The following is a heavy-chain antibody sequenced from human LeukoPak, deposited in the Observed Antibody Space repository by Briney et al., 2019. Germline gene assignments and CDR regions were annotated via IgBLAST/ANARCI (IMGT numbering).Heavy chain of an antibody. V-gene: IGHV3-73*01. D-gene: IGHD1-26*01. CDR3: TRQRRGLPEFDY. J-gene: IGHJ4*02. CDR1: GFTFSGSA. Sequence: GGSLKLSCAASGFTFSGSAMHWVRQASGKGLEWVGRIRSKANSYATAYAASVKGRFTISRDDSKNTAYLQMNSLKTEDTAVYYCTRQRRGLPEFDYWGQGTLVTVSS. CDR2: IRSKANSYAT.